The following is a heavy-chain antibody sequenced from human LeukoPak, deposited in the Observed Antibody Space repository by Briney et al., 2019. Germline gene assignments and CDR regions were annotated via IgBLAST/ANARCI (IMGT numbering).Heavy chain of an antibody. V-gene: IGHV4-39*01. CDR1: GGSISSSSYY. CDR2: IYYSGST. J-gene: IGHJ5*02. D-gene: IGHD2-2*02. Sequence: PSETLSLTCTVSGGSISSSSYYWGWIRQPPGKGLEWIGSIYYSGSTYYNPSLKSRVTISVDTSKNQFSLELSSVTAADTAVYYCARHSGSYCSSTSCYSLGWFDPWGQGTLVTVSS. CDR3: ARHSGSYCSSTSCYSLGWFDP.